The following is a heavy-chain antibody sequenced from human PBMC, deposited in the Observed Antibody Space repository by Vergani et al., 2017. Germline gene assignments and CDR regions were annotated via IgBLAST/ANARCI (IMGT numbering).Heavy chain of an antibody. CDR2: IDHTGRP. CDR1: GGSFTSYN. J-gene: IGHJ6*03. D-gene: IGHD4-11*01. V-gene: IGHV4-34*01. Sequence: QVQLQQWGGGLLKPSETLSLTCVVNGGSFTSYNWTWIRQSPGEGLEWVGDIDHTGRPDYNPSLKSRLTMSVDKSRNQFSLTLNSVTATDTAIYFFARVNTETNGHLYYYYYMDVWGQGTAVTVS. CDR3: ARVNTETNGHLYYYYYMDV.